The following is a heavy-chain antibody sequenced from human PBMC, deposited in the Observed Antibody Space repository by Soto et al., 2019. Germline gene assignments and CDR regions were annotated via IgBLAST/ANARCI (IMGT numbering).Heavy chain of an antibody. J-gene: IGHJ5*02. CDR2: ISTYSGDT. CDR3: ARHHGPTTSENWFDP. V-gene: IGHV1-18*01. Sequence: QVHLVQSGVEVKTPWASVKVSCQASGYTFFTYDIRWVRQAPGQGLEWMGWISTYSGDTKYAQKFQGRVTMTTDTSTTTAYLELRSLRSDDTAVYYCARHHGPTTSENWFDPWGQGTLVTVSS. CDR1: GYTFFTYD. D-gene: IGHD5-12*01.